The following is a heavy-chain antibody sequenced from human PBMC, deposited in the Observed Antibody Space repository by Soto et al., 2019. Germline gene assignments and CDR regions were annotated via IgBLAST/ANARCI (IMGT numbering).Heavy chain of an antibody. Sequence: QVQLVQSGAEVKKPGASVNVSCKASGYTFTVYYMHWVRQAPGQGLEWMGWINPKSGGTMYQQKFQGRVTMTWDTSISTAYMALTRLRSDDTAVYDCARDLAKGGGSAGFDYWGQGTLVTVSS. V-gene: IGHV1-2*02. D-gene: IGHD1-26*01. CDR2: INPKSGGT. J-gene: IGHJ4*02. CDR3: ARDLAKGGGSAGFDY. CDR1: GYTFTVYY.